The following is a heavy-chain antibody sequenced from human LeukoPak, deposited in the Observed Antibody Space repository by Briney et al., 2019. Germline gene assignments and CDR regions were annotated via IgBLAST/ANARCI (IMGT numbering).Heavy chain of an antibody. Sequence: PGGSLRLSCAASGFMFSSYAMHWVRQAPGKGLEWVAVISYDGSNKYYADSVKGRFTISRDNSKNTLYLQMNSLRTEDAAVYYCARGSLARLLSDFDYWGQGTLVTVSS. CDR2: ISYDGSNK. J-gene: IGHJ4*02. V-gene: IGHV3-30-3*01. D-gene: IGHD3-3*01. CDR1: GFMFSSYA. CDR3: ARGSLARLLSDFDY.